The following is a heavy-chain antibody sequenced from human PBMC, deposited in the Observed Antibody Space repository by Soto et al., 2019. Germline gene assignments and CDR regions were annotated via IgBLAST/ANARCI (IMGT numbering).Heavy chain of an antibody. CDR3: ARGHIVVVPTVGWFDP. CDR1: GYSISSGYY. V-gene: IGHV4-38-2*02. Sequence: SETLSLTCTVSGYSISSGYYWGWVRQPPGKGLEWLGSMFHSGKTYYNPSLKSRLTISVDTSKNQFSLKLNSVTAADTAVYYCARGHIVVVPTVGWFDPWGQGTLVTVS. J-gene: IGHJ5*02. D-gene: IGHD2-2*01. CDR2: MFHSGKT.